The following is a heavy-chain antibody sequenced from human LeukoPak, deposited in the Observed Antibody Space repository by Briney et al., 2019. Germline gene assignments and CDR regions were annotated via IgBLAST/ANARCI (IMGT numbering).Heavy chain of an antibody. J-gene: IGHJ6*03. CDR1: GGSISSGSYY. Sequence: SETLSLTCTVSGGSISSGSYYWSWIRQPAGKGLEWIGRIYTSGSTNYNPSLKSRVTISVDTSKNQFSLKLSSVTAADTAVYYCARDHGYSSSSYAYYYYYYMDVWGKGTTVTVSS. V-gene: IGHV4-61*02. D-gene: IGHD6-6*01. CDR3: ARDHGYSSSSYAYYYYYYMDV. CDR2: IYTSGST.